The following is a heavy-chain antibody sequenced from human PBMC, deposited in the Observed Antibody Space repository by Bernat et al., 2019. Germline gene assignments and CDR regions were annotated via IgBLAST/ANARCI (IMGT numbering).Heavy chain of an antibody. Sequence: QVQLVESGGGVVQPGRSLRLACAESAFTFSSYAMHWVRQAPGEGLEWVAIIWHDGSNKYYADSVKGRFTISRDNSKNTLYLQMNSLRVEDTAVYYCATAGGYSTGVGVDYWGQGTLVTVSS. CDR1: AFTFSSYA. CDR3: ATAGGYSTGVGVDY. J-gene: IGHJ4*02. D-gene: IGHD2-8*02. CDR2: IWHDGSNK. V-gene: IGHV3-33*01.